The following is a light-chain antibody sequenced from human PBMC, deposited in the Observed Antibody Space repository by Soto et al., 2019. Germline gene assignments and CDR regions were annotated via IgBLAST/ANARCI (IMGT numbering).Light chain of an antibody. CDR3: CSYAGSSTLV. CDR1: SSDVGSYNL. V-gene: IGLV2-23*01. Sequence: QSALTQPASVSGSPGQSITISCTGTSSDVGSYNLVSWYQQHPGKAPKLMIYEGSKRTSGVSNRFSGSKSGNTAFLTISGRQAEDEADYYCCSYAGSSTLVFGGGTKLTVL. CDR2: EGS. J-gene: IGLJ2*01.